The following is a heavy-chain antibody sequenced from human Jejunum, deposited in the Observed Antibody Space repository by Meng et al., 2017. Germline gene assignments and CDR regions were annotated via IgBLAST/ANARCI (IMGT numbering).Heavy chain of an antibody. CDR3: ARHDYGDPTAAFDY. D-gene: IGHD4-17*01. CDR1: GASISTTNL. Sequence: SETLSLTCAVSGASISTTNLWNWVRQPPGKGLEWIGEIHHSGPTYYNPSLKSRVTISLDKSKNQFSLELRSVTAADTAVYYCARHDYGDPTAAFDYWGQGTLVTVSS. J-gene: IGHJ4*02. V-gene: IGHV4-4*02. CDR2: IHHSGPT.